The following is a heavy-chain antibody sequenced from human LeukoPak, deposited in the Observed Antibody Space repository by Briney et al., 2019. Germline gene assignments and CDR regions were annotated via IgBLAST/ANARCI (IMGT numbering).Heavy chain of an antibody. CDR2: ISPSGGST. V-gene: IGHV1-46*01. J-gene: IGHJ5*02. Sequence: APVKVSCKAFGYTFTGYWMHWVRQAPGQGPEWMGVISPSGGSTIYAQKFKGRVTLTRDMSPSTDYLELSSLRSEDTAVYYCARDNSVRDEAWWFNPWGQGTLVTVSS. CDR3: ARDNSVRDEAWWFNP. CDR1: GYTFTGYW. D-gene: IGHD5-24*01.